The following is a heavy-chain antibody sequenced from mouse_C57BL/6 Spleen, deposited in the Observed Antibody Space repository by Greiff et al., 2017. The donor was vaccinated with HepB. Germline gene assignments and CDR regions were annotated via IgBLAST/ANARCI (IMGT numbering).Heavy chain of an antibody. V-gene: IGHV5-9*01. Sequence: EVKLMESGGGLVKPGGSLKLSCAASGFTFSSYTMSWVRQTPEKRLEWVATISGGGGNTYYPDSVKGRFTISRDNAKNTLYLQMSSLRSEDTALYYCARRDDGYQGFDYWGQGTTLTVSS. D-gene: IGHD2-3*01. CDR2: ISGGGGNT. CDR1: GFTFSSYT. J-gene: IGHJ2*01. CDR3: ARRDDGYQGFDY.